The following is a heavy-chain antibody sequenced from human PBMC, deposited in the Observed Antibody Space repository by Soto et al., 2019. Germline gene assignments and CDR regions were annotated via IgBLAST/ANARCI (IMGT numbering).Heavy chain of an antibody. V-gene: IGHV4-34*01. CDR2: INHSGST. D-gene: IGHD1-26*01. J-gene: IGHJ4*02. CDR1: GGSFSGYY. CDR3: ARAQSGSYSKTFDY. Sequence: QVQLQQWGAGLLKPSETLSLTYAVYGGSFSGYYWSWIRQPPGKGLEWIGEINHSGSTNYNPSLKSRVTISVDTSKNQFSLKLSSVTAADTAVYYCARAQSGSYSKTFDYWGQGTLVTVSS.